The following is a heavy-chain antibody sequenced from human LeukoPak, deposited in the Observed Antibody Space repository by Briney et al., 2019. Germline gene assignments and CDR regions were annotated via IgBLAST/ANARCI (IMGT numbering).Heavy chain of an antibody. D-gene: IGHD1-26*01. Sequence: SVKVSCKASAGTFSSYAISWVRQAPGQGLEWMGGIIPIFGTANYGQKFQGRVTITADKSTSTAYMELSSLRSEDTAVYYCARDVGATTDYWGQGTLVTVSS. CDR3: ARDVGATTDY. J-gene: IGHJ4*02. CDR1: AGTFSSYA. CDR2: IIPIFGTA. V-gene: IGHV1-69*06.